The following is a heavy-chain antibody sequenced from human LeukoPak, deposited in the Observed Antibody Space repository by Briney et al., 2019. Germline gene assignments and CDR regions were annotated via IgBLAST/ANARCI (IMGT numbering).Heavy chain of an antibody. CDR1: GYPFTDYY. J-gene: IGHJ4*02. CDR2: MNPNSGGT. CDR3: ATSRGGTSFDY. D-gene: IGHD2-2*01. V-gene: IGHV1-2*02. Sequence: GASVKVSFQASGYPFTDYYVHWVRPAPGQGLEWMGWMNPNSGGTNYAQRFQGRVTMTRDTSISTAYMELTRLRFDDTAVFYCATSRGGTSFDYWGQGTLVTVSS.